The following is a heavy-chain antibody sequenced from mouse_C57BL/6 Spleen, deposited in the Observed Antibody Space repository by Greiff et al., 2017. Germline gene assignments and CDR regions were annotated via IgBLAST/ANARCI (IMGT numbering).Heavy chain of an antibody. CDR1: GYTFTSYW. D-gene: IGHD2-4*01. J-gene: IGHJ2*01. Sequence: QVQLQQPGAELVKPGASVKLSCKASGYTFTSYWMHWVKQRPGQGLEWIGMIHPNSGSTNYNEKFKSKATLTVDKSSSTAYMQLSSLTSEDSAVYYCASYDYDGKGDYFDYWGQGTTLTVSS. V-gene: IGHV1-64*01. CDR3: ASYDYDGKGDYFDY. CDR2: IHPNSGST.